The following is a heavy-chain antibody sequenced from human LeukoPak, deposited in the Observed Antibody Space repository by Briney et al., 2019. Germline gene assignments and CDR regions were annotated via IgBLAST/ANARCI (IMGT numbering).Heavy chain of an antibody. CDR3: ARDGRSGYSSSWLFDY. CDR1: GYTFTSYY. V-gene: IGHV1-46*01. Sequence: GASVKVSCKASGYTFTSYYMHWVRQAPGQGLEWTGIINPSGGSTSYAQKFQGRVTMTRDTSTSTVYMELSSLRSEDTAVYYCARDGRSGYSSSWLFDYWGQGTLVTVSS. D-gene: IGHD6-13*01. J-gene: IGHJ4*02. CDR2: INPSGGST.